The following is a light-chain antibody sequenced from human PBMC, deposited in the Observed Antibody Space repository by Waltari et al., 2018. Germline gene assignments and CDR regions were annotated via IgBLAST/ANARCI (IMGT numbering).Light chain of an antibody. V-gene: IGKV3-20*01. CDR1: QSVGMT. Sequence: EIVLTQSPGTLSLSPGERAIVSCRASQSVGMTLAWYQQKPGQAPRRLIYGASNRATGIPDRFIGSGFGTEFSLTSSGLEPEDSAVYYCQHYLRLPVAFGQGTKVEIK. CDR3: QHYLRLPVA. J-gene: IGKJ1*01. CDR2: GAS.